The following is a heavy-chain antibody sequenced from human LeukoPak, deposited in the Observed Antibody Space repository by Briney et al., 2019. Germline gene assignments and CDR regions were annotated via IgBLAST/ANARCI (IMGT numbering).Heavy chain of an antibody. Sequence: SETLSLTCSVSGDSISGYYWTWIRQSAGKGLEWIGHIYSSGIATYSPSLKSRLTMSVDTSKNQFSLRLTSVSAADTAIYYCARRAHNTGWSFDYWGQGALVTVSS. CDR2: IYSSGIA. V-gene: IGHV4-4*07. J-gene: IGHJ4*02. D-gene: IGHD6-19*01. CDR3: ARRAHNTGWSFDY. CDR1: GDSISGYY.